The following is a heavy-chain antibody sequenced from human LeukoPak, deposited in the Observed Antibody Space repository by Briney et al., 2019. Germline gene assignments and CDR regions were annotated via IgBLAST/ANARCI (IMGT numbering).Heavy chain of an antibody. CDR3: AKDMLITIFGVVIIDYYMDV. Sequence: GGSLRLSCAASGFTFSSYAMSWVRQAPGKGLEWVSAISGSGGSTYYADSVKGRFTISRDNSKNTLCLQMNSLRAEDTAVYYCAKDMLITIFGVVIIDYYMDVWGKGTTVTVSS. D-gene: IGHD3-3*01. V-gene: IGHV3-23*01. J-gene: IGHJ6*03. CDR1: GFTFSSYA. CDR2: ISGSGGST.